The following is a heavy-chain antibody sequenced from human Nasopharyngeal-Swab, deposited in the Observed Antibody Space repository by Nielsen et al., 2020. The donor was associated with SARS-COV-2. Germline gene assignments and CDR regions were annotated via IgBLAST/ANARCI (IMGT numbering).Heavy chain of an antibody. J-gene: IGHJ3*02. D-gene: IGHD2-21*01. Sequence: GGSLRLSCAAPGFTFSSYGMHWVRQAPGKGLEWVAVIWYDGSNKYYADSVKGRFTISRDNSKNTLYLQMNSLRAEDTAVYYCARDLAIGDAFDIWGQGTMVTVSS. CDR3: ARDLAIGDAFDI. CDR2: IWYDGSNK. V-gene: IGHV3-33*01. CDR1: GFTFSSYG.